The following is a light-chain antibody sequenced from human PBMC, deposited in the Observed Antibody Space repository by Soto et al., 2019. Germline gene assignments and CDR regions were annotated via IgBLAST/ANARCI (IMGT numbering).Light chain of an antibody. V-gene: IGLV1-40*01. CDR1: SSNIGAGHD. CDR3: QSYDTGLHVV. Sequence: QLVLTQSPSVSGAPGQRVTISCTGTSSNIGAGHDVQWYQQLPGTAPKLLIYANFNRPSGVPDRFSGSTSGTSSSLAITGLQAEDEADYYCQSYDTGLHVVFGGGTKVTVL. CDR2: ANF. J-gene: IGLJ2*01.